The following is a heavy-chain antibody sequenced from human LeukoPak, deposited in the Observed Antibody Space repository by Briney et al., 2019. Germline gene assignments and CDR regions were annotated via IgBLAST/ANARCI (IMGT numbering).Heavy chain of an antibody. CDR2: ISGSGGST. CDR3: AKGYSSSWYYFDY. V-gene: IGHV3-23*01. CDR1: GFTFSSYW. D-gene: IGHD6-13*01. J-gene: IGHJ4*02. Sequence: GGSLRLSCAASGFTFSSYWMHWVRQAPGKGLEWVSAISGSGGSTYYADSVKGRFTISRDNSKNTLYLQMNSLRAEDTAVYYCAKGYSSSWYYFDYWGQGTLVTVSS.